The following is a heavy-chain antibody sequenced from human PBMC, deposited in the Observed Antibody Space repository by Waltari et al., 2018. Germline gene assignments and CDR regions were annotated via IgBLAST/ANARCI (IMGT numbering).Heavy chain of an antibody. Sequence: EVQLVESGGGLVKPGGSLRLSCAASGFPFSSYSMHWVRQAPGKGLEWVSCITSSSSYIYYTDSVKGRFTISRDNAKNSLYLQMNSLRAEDTAVYYCARDPLHYYGSGSLYYFDYWGQGTLVTVSS. CDR3: ARDPLHYYGSGSLYYFDY. CDR1: GFPFSSYS. D-gene: IGHD3-10*01. CDR2: ITSSSSYI. J-gene: IGHJ4*02. V-gene: IGHV3-21*01.